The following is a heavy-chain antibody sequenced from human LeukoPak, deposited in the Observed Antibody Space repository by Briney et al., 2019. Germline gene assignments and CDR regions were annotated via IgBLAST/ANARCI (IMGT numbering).Heavy chain of an antibody. V-gene: IGHV1-69*13. CDR1: GGTFSSYA. CDR3: ASLYSSGWGFDY. J-gene: IGHJ4*02. CDR2: IIPIFGTA. Sequence: GASVKVSCKASGGTFSSYAGSGVRQAPGQGLEWMGGIIPIFGTAHSAQKFQGRVTITADESTSTAYMELSSLRSEDTAVYYCASLYSSGWGFDYWGQGTLVTVSS. D-gene: IGHD6-19*01.